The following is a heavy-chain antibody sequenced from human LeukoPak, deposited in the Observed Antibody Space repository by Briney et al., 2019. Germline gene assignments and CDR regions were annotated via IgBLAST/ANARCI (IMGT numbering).Heavy chain of an antibody. CDR1: GFTFSSYS. J-gene: IGHJ5*02. CDR2: ISSSSSYI. Sequence: GGSLRLSCAASGFTFSSYSMNRVRQAPGKGLEWVSSISSSSSYIYYADSVKGRFTISRDNAKNSLYLQMNSLRAEDTAVYYCARTDGSSWYPGFDPWGQGTLVTVSS. CDR3: ARTDGSSWYPGFDP. V-gene: IGHV3-21*01. D-gene: IGHD6-13*01.